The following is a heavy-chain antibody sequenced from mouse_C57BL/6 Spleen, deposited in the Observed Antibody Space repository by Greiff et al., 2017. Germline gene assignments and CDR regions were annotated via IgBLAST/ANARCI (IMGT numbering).Heavy chain of an antibody. D-gene: IGHD2-3*01. CDR3: ARWGDGYWYFDV. CDR1: GYAFSSSW. CDR2: IYPGGGGT. Sequence: QVHVKQSGPELVKPGASVKISCTASGYAFSSSWMNWVQQRPGKGLEWIGRIYPGGGGTNYNGKFKGRATLTADKSSSTAYMQLSSLTSEDSAVYFCARWGDGYWYFDVWGTGTTVTVSS. J-gene: IGHJ1*03. V-gene: IGHV1-82*01.